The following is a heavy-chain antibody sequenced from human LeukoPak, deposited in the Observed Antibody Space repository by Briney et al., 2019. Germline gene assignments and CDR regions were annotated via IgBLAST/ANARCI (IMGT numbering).Heavy chain of an antibody. J-gene: IGHJ6*03. CDR2: ISGSGGST. CDR1: GFTFSSFG. CDR3: AKGGDIRDDYYYYMDV. V-gene: IGHV3-23*01. D-gene: IGHD2-15*01. Sequence: GGSLRLSCAASGFTFSSFGMHWVRQAPGKGLEWVSAISGSGGSTYYADSVKGRFTISRDNSKNTLYLQMNSLRAEDTAVYYCAKGGDIRDDYYYYMDVWGKGTTVTVSS.